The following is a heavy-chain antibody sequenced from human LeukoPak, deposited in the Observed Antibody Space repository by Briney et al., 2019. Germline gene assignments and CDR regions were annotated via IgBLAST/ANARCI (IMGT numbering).Heavy chain of an antibody. CDR1: AFTFSSYA. Sequence: QSGGSLRLSCAASAFTFSSYAMHWVRQAPGKGLVWVAIISYDGSNKYYADSVKGRFTISRDNSKNTLYLQMNSLRAEDTAVYYCAKDRGPMVRGVNIYFQHWGQGTLVTVSS. CDR2: ISYDGSNK. V-gene: IGHV3-30*04. CDR3: AKDRGPMVRGVNIYFQH. D-gene: IGHD3-10*01. J-gene: IGHJ1*01.